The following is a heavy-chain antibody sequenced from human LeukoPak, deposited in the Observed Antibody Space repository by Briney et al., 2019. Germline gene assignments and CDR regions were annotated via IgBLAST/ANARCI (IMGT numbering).Heavy chain of an antibody. J-gene: IGHJ6*02. CDR3: ARALGDQPDYYYGMDV. CDR2: ITYDGSNK. Sequence: PGGSLRLTCAASGFTFSSYAMHWVRQAPGKGLEWVAVITYDGSNKYYADSVKGRFTISRDNADNSLFLQMNSLRAEDTAVYYCARALGDQPDYYYGMDVWGQGTTVTVSS. V-gene: IGHV3-30*07. CDR1: GFTFSSYA. D-gene: IGHD2-2*01.